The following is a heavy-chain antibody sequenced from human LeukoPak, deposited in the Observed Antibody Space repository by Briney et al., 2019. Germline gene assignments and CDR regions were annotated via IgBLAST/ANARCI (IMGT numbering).Heavy chain of an antibody. CDR2: IYPDESNI. CDR3: ARPPSRGYSSSFEY. Sequence: GESLKISCKGSGYSFSTYWIAWVRQMPAKELEWLGIIYPDESNIRYSPYFQGQLTISADKSISTAYLQWSSLKASDTAMYYCARPPSRGYSSSFEYWGQGTLVTVSS. V-gene: IGHV5-51*01. CDR1: GYSFSTYW. D-gene: IGHD2-2*03. J-gene: IGHJ4*02.